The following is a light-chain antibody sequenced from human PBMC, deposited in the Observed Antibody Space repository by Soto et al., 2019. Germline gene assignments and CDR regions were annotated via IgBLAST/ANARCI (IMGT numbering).Light chain of an antibody. CDR2: GAS. V-gene: IGKV3-20*01. Sequence: EIVLTQSPGTLSLSPGERATLSCRASQSVSSSYLAWYQQKSGQAPRLLIYGASSRATGIPDRFSGSGSGTDFALTISRLEPDDFAVYYCQQFGSSPRITFGQGTRLEI. CDR1: QSVSSSY. J-gene: IGKJ5*01. CDR3: QQFGSSPRIT.